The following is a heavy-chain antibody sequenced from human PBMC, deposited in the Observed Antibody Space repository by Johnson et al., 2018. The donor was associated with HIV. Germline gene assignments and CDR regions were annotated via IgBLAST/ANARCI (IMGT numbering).Heavy chain of an antibody. CDR1: GFIFSTYG. V-gene: IGHV3-30-3*01. J-gene: IGHJ3*01. Sequence: QVQLVESGGGVVQPGRSLRLSCAASGFIFSTYGMHWVRQAPGRGLEWVAIISYDGNNKDYADSVKGRFTISRDNAKNSLYLQMNSLRDEDTALYYCARDHNYYGSGSYRDAFDFWGQGTMVTVSS. CDR2: ISYDGNNK. CDR3: ARDHNYYGSGSYRDAFDF. D-gene: IGHD3-10*01.